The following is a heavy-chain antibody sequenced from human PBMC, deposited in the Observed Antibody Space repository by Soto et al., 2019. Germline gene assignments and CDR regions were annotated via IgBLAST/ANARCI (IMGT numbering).Heavy chain of an antibody. CDR1: GFAFSSYA. CDR3: AKDQVANVVVTAILDY. CDR2: ISDSGGRP. D-gene: IGHD2-21*02. J-gene: IGHJ4*02. Sequence: GGSLRLSCAASGFAFSSYAMTWVRQAPGKGLEWVSGISDSGGRPYYADYVKGRFTISRDNSKNTLYLQMNILRAEDTALYYCAKDQVANVVVTAILDYWGQGTLVTVSS. V-gene: IGHV3-23*01.